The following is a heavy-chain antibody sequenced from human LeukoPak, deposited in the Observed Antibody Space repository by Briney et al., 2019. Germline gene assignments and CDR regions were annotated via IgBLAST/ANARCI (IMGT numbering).Heavy chain of an antibody. J-gene: IGHJ5*02. CDR1: GYTFSSYG. Sequence: ASVKVSCKASGYTFSSYGISWVRQPPGQGLEWMGLISAYNGNTNYAQMVQGRVTMTTDTSTSTAYMEVRSLRSDDTAMYYCARDVGDIVTIPAAISVPWGQGTLVTVSS. V-gene: IGHV1-18*01. D-gene: IGHD2-2*01. CDR3: ARDVGDIVTIPAAISVP. CDR2: ISAYNGNT.